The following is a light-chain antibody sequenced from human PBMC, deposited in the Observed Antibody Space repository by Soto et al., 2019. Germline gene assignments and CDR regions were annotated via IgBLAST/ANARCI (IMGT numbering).Light chain of an antibody. V-gene: IGLV7-46*01. CDR1: TGAVTSGHY. CDR2: DTS. J-gene: IGLJ3*02. CDR3: LLSYSDRKV. Sequence: QTVVTQEPSLTVSPGGTVTLTCASSTGAVTSGHYAYWFQQKPGQAPRTLMYDTSNKHSWTPARFSGSLLGGKAALTLSGAQPEDEADYYCLLSYSDRKVFGGGTQLTVL.